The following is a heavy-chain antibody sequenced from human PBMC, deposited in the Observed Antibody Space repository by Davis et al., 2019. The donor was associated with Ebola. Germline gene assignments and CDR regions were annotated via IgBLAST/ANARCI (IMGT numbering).Heavy chain of an antibody. J-gene: IGHJ4*02. CDR3: ARVVSLWFGELPY. V-gene: IGHV3-7*01. CDR2: IKQDGSEK. D-gene: IGHD3-10*01. CDR1: GFTFSSYW. Sequence: GESLKISCAASGFTFSSYWMSWVRQAPGTGLEWVSNIKQDGSEKYYVDSVKGRFTISRDNAKNSLYLQMNSLRAEDTDVYYCARVVSLWFGELPYWGQGTLVTVSS.